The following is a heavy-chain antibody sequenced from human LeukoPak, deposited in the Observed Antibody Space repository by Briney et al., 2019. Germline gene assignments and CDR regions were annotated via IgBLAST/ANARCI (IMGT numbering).Heavy chain of an antibody. CDR3: ARASSGYYSYYYYMDV. D-gene: IGHD3-9*01. CDR1: GFTFSSYS. J-gene: IGHJ6*03. CDR2: ISSSSSYI. Sequence: GGSLRLSCAASGFTFSSYSMNWVRQAPGKGLEWVSSISSSSSYIYYADSVKGRFTISRDNAKNSLYLQMNSLRAEDTAVYYCARASSGYYSYYYYMDVWGKGTTVTVSS. V-gene: IGHV3-21*01.